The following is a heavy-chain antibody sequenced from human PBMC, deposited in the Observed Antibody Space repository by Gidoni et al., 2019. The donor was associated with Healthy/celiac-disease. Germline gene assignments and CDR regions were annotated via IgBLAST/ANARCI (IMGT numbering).Heavy chain of an antibody. J-gene: IGHJ3*02. D-gene: IGHD3-22*01. CDR3: ASLYYYDSSGLDAFDI. Sequence: EVQLVESGGGLVKPGGSLRLSCAASGFTFSSYSMNWVRQAPGKGLEWVSSISSSSSYIYYADSVKGRFTISRDNAKNSLYLQMNSLRAEDTAVYYCASLYYYDSSGLDAFDIWGQGTMVTVSS. CDR2: ISSSSSYI. V-gene: IGHV3-21*01. CDR1: GFTFSSYS.